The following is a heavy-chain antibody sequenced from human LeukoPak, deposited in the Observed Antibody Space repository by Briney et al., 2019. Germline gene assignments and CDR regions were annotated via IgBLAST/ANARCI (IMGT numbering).Heavy chain of an antibody. D-gene: IGHD2-15*01. J-gene: IGHJ4*02. CDR2: TYYRSKWYN. CDR3: AGPCGTGAPGCSH. Sequence: SQTLSLTCAISGDSGSSNSVVWNWIRQSPSRGLEWLRRTYYRSKWYNEYAVSVRGRITINPDTSKNHFSLQLNSVTPEDTAVYYCAGPCGTGAPGCSHWGQGTLVTVSS. CDR1: GDSGSSNSVV. V-gene: IGHV6-1*01.